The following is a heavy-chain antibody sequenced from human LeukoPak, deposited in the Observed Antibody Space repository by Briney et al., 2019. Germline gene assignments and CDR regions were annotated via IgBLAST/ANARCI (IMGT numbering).Heavy chain of an antibody. CDR1: GGSISSYY. CDR2: MYYNERT. Sequence: SETLSLTCTVSGGSISSYYWSWIRQPPGKGLEWIGYMYYNERTNYNPSLKSRVTISVDTSKNQFSLKLSSVTAADTAVYYCARTGPYSSSLGWFDPWGQGTLVTVSS. CDR3: ARTGPYSSSLGWFDP. J-gene: IGHJ5*02. D-gene: IGHD6-13*01. V-gene: IGHV4-59*01.